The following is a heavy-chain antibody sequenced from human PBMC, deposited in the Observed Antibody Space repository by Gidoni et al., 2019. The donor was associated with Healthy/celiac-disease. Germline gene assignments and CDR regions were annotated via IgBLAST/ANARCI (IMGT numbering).Heavy chain of an antibody. D-gene: IGHD3-3*01. CDR2: ISAYNGNT. Sequence: QVQLVPSGAEVQKPGASVKVSCKASGYTFTSYGISWVRQAPGPGLEWMGWISAYNGNTNYAQKLQGRVTMTTDTSTSTAYMELRSLRSDDTAVYYCARTGLRFLESLTPDYWGQGTLVTVSS. J-gene: IGHJ4*02. V-gene: IGHV1-18*04. CDR3: ARTGLRFLESLTPDY. CDR1: GYTFTSYG.